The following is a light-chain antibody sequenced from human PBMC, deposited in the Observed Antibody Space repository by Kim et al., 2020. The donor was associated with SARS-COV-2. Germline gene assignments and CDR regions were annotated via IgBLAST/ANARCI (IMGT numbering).Light chain of an antibody. CDR3: QQYKKRPPVT. V-gene: IGKV3D-15*01. J-gene: IGKJ4*01. CDR1: QNIGNN. CDR2: DVS. Sequence: EIVMTQSPATVSVSPGARVALSCRASQNIGNNLAWYQQKHGQAPRLLLYDVSTRAPGIPARFSGSGSGTDFSLTISSLQSEDFAVYFCQQYKKRPPVTFGGGTKVDIK.